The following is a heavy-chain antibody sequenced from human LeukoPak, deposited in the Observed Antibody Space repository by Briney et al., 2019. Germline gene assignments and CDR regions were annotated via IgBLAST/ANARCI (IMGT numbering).Heavy chain of an antibody. CDR3: ARLPIGYDSSGFTAYI. CDR1: GYSFTSYR. D-gene: IGHD3-22*01. Sequence: GESLKISCKGSGYSFTSYRIGWVRQMPGKGLEWMGIIYPGDSDTRYSPSFQGQVTISADKSISTAYLQWSSLKASDTAMYYCARLPIGYDSSGFTAYIWGQGTMVTVSS. CDR2: IYPGDSDT. V-gene: IGHV5-51*01. J-gene: IGHJ3*02.